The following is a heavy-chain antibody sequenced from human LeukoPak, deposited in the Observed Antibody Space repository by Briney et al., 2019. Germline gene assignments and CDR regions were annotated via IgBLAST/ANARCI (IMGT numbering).Heavy chain of an antibody. CDR1: GFTFSSYA. J-gene: IGHJ4*02. CDR2: ISYDGSNK. V-gene: IGHV3-30-3*01. CDR3: AKTVD. Sequence: GGSRRLSCAASGFTFSSYAMHGVRQAPGKGLEWVAVISYDGSNKYYADSVKGRFTISRDNSKNTLYLQMNSLRAEDTAVYYCAKTVDWGQGTLVTVSS.